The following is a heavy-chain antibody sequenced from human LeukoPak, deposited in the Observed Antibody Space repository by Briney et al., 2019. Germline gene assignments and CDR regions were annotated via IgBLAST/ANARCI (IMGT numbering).Heavy chain of an antibody. CDR1: GFTFSSSP. D-gene: IGHD6-19*01. Sequence: PGGSLRLSCSASGFTFSSSPMHWVRQAPGKGLEYVSAITNDGGSTYSTDSVRGRFTISRDNPKNTLYLQTSSLRADDTAVYYCVKPQYSSGWLGYWGQGTLVTVSS. J-gene: IGHJ4*02. CDR2: ITNDGGST. V-gene: IGHV3-64D*06. CDR3: VKPQYSSGWLGY.